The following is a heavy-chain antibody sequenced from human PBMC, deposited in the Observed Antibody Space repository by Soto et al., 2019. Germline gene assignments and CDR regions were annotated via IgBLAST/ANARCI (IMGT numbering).Heavy chain of an antibody. CDR2: ISAYNGNT. CDR3: ARDLAVGLVDY. Sequence: QVQLVQSGAEVKKPGASVKVSCKASGYTFTSYGISWVRQAPGQGLEWMGWISAYNGNTKYAQKLQGRVTMTTDTSKSRAYMELRSLIYDDTGVYYCARDLAVGLVDYWGQGSLVTVSS. J-gene: IGHJ4*02. CDR1: GYTFTSYG. V-gene: IGHV1-18*01. D-gene: IGHD6-19*01.